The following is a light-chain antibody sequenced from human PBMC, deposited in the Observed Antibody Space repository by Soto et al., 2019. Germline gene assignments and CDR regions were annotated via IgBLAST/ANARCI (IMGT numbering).Light chain of an antibody. CDR1: QSVGKNY. J-gene: IGKJ1*01. Sequence: EIVLTQSPGTLSLSPVEGATLSCRASQSVGKNYLAWYQQKSGQAPRLLIYGASNRATGLPDRFSGSGSGTDFTLTISRLEPEDFAVYYCQQYDSSSATFGQGTKVDIK. CDR3: QQYDSSSAT. CDR2: GAS. V-gene: IGKV3-20*01.